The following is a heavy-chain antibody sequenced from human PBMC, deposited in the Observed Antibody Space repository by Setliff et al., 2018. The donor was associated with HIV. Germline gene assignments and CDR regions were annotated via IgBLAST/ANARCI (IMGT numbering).Heavy chain of an antibody. CDR1: GNTLRNNV. CDR3: ARGVLYGLSEY. V-gene: IGHV1-69*13. Sequence: ASVKVSCKASGNTLRNNVINWVRQAPGQGLEWVGSLIPVFGEPHYAPRFQGRVTITADDSTNTGYMELTNLRSDDTATYYCARGVLYGLSEYWGTGSLVTVSS. J-gene: IGHJ4*02. CDR2: LIPVFGEP. D-gene: IGHD3-10*01.